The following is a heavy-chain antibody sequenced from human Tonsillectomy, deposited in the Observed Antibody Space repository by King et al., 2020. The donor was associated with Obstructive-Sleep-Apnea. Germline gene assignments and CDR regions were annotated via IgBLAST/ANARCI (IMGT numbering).Heavy chain of an antibody. D-gene: IGHD6-19*01. V-gene: IGHV3-15*01. J-gene: IGHJ4*02. CDR1: GFTFGSAW. CDR2: IKSKTEGVTA. Sequence: VQLVESGGGLAKTGESLRLSCVASGFTFGSAWMSWVRQAPGKGLEWVGRIKSKTEGVTADYAAPVKGSFTISRDDSKNTVYLQMNSLQIEDTALYFCTRGPTGCYFDYWGQGTLVSVSS. CDR3: TRGPTGCYFDY.